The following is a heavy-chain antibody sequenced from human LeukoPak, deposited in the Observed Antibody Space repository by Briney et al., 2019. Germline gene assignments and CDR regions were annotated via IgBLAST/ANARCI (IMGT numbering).Heavy chain of an antibody. V-gene: IGHV4-39*07. Sequence: SETLSLTCTVSGGSISSSSYYWGWIRQPPGKGLEWIGSIYYSGSTYYNPSLKSRVTISVDTSKNQFSLKLSSVTAADTAVYYCARDRGFHGDPGIFDYWGQGTLVTVSS. CDR1: GGSISSSSYY. D-gene: IGHD4-17*01. J-gene: IGHJ4*02. CDR2: IYYSGST. CDR3: ARDRGFHGDPGIFDY.